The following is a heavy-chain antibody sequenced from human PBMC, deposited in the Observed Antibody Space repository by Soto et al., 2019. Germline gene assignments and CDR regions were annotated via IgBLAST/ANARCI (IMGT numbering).Heavy chain of an antibody. CDR2: INPSGGST. V-gene: IGHV1-46*01. CDR1: GYTFTSYY. Sequence: GASVKVSCKASGYTFTSYYMHWVRQAPGQGLEWMGIINPSGGSTSYAQKFQGRVTMTRDTSTSTVYMELSSLRSEDTAVYYCARLWGYYDSSGYPDDIWGQGTMVTVSS. CDR3: ARLWGYYDSSGYPDDI. D-gene: IGHD3-22*01. J-gene: IGHJ3*02.